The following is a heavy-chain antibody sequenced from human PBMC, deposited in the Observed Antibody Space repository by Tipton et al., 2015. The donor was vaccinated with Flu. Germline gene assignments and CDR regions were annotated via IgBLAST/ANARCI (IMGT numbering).Heavy chain of an antibody. Sequence: TLSLTCTVSGGSISSYYWSWIRQPAGKGLEWIGRIYTSGSTNYNPSLKSRVTMPVDTPKNQFSLKLSSVTAADTAVYYCARDFTDGAFDIWGQGTMVTVSS. CDR3: ARDFTDGAFDI. J-gene: IGHJ3*02. CDR1: GGSISSYY. CDR2: IYTSGST. V-gene: IGHV4-4*07.